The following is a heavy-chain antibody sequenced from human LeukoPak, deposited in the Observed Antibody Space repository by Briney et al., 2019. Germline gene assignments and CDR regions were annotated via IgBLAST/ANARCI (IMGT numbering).Heavy chain of an antibody. D-gene: IGHD1-26*01. Sequence: SETLSLTCTVSGDSITSSTYYWGWIRQPPGKGLEWIGSIYHSGSTNYNPSLKSRVTISVDKSKNQFSLKLSSVTAADTAVYYCARRDSGSFNYFDYWGQGTLVTVSS. CDR1: GDSITSSTYY. J-gene: IGHJ4*02. CDR3: ARRDSGSFNYFDY. V-gene: IGHV4-39*07. CDR2: IYHSGST.